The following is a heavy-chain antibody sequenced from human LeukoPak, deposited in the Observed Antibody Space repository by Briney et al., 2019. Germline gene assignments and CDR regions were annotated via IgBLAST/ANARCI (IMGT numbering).Heavy chain of an antibody. CDR2: INPNSGGT. CDR1: GYTFTGYY. D-gene: IGHD6-19*01. J-gene: IGHJ4*02. CDR3: ARGSSGWYFDY. Sequence: ASVKVSCKASGYTFTGYYLHWVRQAPGQRLEWAGWINPNSGGTNYAQKFQGRVTVTRDTTISTAYMELSSLKSDDTAVYYCARGSSGWYFDYWGQGTLVTVSS. V-gene: IGHV1-2*02.